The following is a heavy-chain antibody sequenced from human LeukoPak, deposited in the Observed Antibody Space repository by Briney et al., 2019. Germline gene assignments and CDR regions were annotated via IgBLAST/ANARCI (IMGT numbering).Heavy chain of an antibody. J-gene: IGHJ4*02. CDR2: MWYDGSNK. CDR1: GFTLNSYG. CDR3: ARGLPPVMKDYFDY. Sequence: AGPLRLSCAPSGFTLNSYGTHWVRQAPDKGLEWVAVMWYDGSNKNYADSVKGRFTISRDDSKNTLYMQMNSLRAEDTAMYYCARGLPPVMKDYFDYWGQGALVTVSP. D-gene: IGHD2-21*02. V-gene: IGHV3-33*01.